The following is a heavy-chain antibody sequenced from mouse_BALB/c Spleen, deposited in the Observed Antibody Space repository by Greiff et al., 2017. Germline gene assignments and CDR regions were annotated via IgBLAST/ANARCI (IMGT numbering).Heavy chain of an antibody. J-gene: IGHJ1*01. CDR1: GFSLSSYG. D-gene: IGHD1-1*02. V-gene: IGHV2-2*02. CDR2: IWSGGST. Sequence: VQLLQSGPGLVQPSQSLSFTCTVSGFSLSSYGVHWVRQSPGKGLEWLGVIWSGGSTDYNAAFISRLSISKDNSKSQVFLKMNSLQANDTAIYYCARNVYGQKGDFDVWGAGTTVTVSS. CDR3: ARNVYGQKGDFDV.